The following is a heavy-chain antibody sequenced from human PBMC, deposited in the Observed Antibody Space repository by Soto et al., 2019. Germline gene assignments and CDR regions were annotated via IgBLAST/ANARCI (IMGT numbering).Heavy chain of an antibody. CDR3: ASGGADYTRTDY. J-gene: IGHJ4*02. CDR1: GFTFNRYA. V-gene: IGHV3-23*01. CDR2: ISRSGTGT. D-gene: IGHD4-4*01. Sequence: EVQLLESGGGLVQPGGSLRLSCAAAGFTFNRYALSLVRQAPGKGLEWVSAISRSGTGTYYADSVKGRFTISRDNSKSTLYLQMNSLRVEDTAVYYCASGGADYTRTDYWGQGTLETVSS.